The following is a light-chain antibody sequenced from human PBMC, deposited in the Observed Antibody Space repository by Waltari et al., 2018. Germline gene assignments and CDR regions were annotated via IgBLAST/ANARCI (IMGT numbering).Light chain of an antibody. V-gene: IGLV1-44*01. CDR3: AVWDDNLSGVV. CDR2: TND. J-gene: IGLJ1*01. CDR1: SSNIGVNV. Sequence: QSVLAQPPSVSGPPGQRVTIFCSGGSSNIGVNVVNWYQHLPGTSPRLLIFTNDRRPSGVPDRFSGSKSGTSAFLAISGLQSEDEGHYYCAVWDDNLSGVVFGAGTQVTVL.